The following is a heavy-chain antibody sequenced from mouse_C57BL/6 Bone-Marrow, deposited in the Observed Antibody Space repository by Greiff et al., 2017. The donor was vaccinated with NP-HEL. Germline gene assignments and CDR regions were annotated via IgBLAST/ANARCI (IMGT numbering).Heavy chain of an antibody. Sequence: VQLQQSGAELVRPGASVKLSCTASGFNIKDDYMHWVKQRPEQGLEWIGWIDPENGDTEYASKFQGKATITADTSSNTAYLQLSSLTSEDTAVYYCTTDSSGYGAMDYWGQGTSVTVSS. CDR1: GFNIKDDY. CDR3: TTDSSGYGAMDY. J-gene: IGHJ4*01. V-gene: IGHV14-4*01. D-gene: IGHD3-2*02. CDR2: IDPENGDT.